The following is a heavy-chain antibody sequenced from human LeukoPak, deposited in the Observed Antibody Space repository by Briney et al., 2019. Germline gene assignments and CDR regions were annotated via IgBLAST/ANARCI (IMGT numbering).Heavy chain of an antibody. CDR2: IYYSGSA. Sequence: PSETLSLTCTVSGGSISSSSYYWGWIRQPPGKGLEWIGSIYYSGSAYYNPSLKSRVTISVDTSKNQFSLKLSSVTAADTAVYYCAREGGNGIVVVPAAFDYWGQGTLVTVSS. D-gene: IGHD2-2*01. CDR3: AREGGNGIVVVPAAFDY. CDR1: GGSISSSSYY. V-gene: IGHV4-39*07. J-gene: IGHJ4*02.